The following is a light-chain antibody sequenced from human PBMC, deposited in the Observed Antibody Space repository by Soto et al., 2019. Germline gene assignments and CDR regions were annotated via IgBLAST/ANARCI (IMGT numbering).Light chain of an antibody. CDR1: NIGRKN. CDR2: YDT. CDR3: QVWDVFTDRGV. Sequence: SYELAQPPSVSVAPGQTARITCGGDNIGRKNVHWYQQRPGQAPVLVISYDTHRPSGIPERFSGSNSGNTATLTISSVEAGDEADYYCQVWDVFTDRGVFGTGTKLTVL. J-gene: IGLJ1*01. V-gene: IGLV3-21*04.